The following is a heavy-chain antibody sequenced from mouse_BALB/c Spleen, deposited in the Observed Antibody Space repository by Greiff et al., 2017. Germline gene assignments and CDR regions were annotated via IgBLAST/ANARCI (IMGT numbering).Heavy chain of an antibody. CDR1: GFTFSDYY. D-gene: IGHD2-14*01. Sequence: EVKLVESGGGLVKPGGSLKLSCAASGFTFSDYYMYWVRQTPEKRLEWVATISDGGSYTYYPDSVKGRFTISRDNAKNNLYLQMSSLKSEDTAMYYCARGERYDAMDYWGQGTSVTVSS. CDR3: ARGERYDAMDY. CDR2: ISDGGSYT. J-gene: IGHJ4*01. V-gene: IGHV5-4*02.